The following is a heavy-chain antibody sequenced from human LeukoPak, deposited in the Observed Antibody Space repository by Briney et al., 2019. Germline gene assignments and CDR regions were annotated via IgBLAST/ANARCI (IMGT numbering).Heavy chain of an antibody. CDR3: ARQRGGDTFDY. CDR2: TYTSGST. J-gene: IGHJ4*02. V-gene: IGHV4-4*09. Sequence: SETLSPTCTVSGGSISSYYWSWIRQPPGKGLEWIGYTYTSGSTNYNPSLKSRVTISVDTSKNQFSLKLSSVTAADTAVYYCARQRGGDTFDYWGQGTLVTVSS. CDR1: GGSISSYY. D-gene: IGHD2-21*02.